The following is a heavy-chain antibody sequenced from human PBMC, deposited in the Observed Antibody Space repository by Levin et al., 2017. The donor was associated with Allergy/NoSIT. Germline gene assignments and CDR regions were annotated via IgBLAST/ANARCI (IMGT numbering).Heavy chain of an antibody. J-gene: IGHJ6*02. D-gene: IGHD2-2*01. CDR3: ARYYCSSTTCWRDGMDV. CDR2: IYYSGST. Sequence: SETLSLTCTVSGGSISSYYRSWIRQPPGKGLEWIGYIYYSGSTNYNPSLKSRATISVDTSKNQFSLKLNSVTAADTAVYYCARYYCSSTTCWRDGMDVWGQGTTVTVSS. CDR1: GGSISSYY. V-gene: IGHV4-59*01.